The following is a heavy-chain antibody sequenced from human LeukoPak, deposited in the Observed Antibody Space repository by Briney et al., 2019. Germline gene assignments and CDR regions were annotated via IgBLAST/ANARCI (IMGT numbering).Heavy chain of an antibody. D-gene: IGHD6-19*01. CDR2: IYYSGST. CDR3: ARVSSYSSGWRYYYYMDV. Sequence: SETLSLTCTVSGGSISSSSYYWGWLRQPPGKGLEWIGSIYYSGSTYYNPSLKSRVTISVDTSKNQFSLKLSSVTAADTAVYYCARVSSYSSGWRYYYYMDVWGKGTTVTVSS. J-gene: IGHJ6*03. CDR1: GGSISSSSYY. V-gene: IGHV4-39*07.